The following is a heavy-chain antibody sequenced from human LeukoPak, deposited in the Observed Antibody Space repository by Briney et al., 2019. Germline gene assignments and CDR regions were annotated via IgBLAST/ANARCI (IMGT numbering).Heavy chain of an antibody. D-gene: IGHD4-17*01. V-gene: IGHV3-23*01. CDR1: RFTFSHYG. Sequence: PGGSLRLSCAASRFTFSHYGMSWVRQAPGKGLEWVSAISGSGYSTYYADSVKGRFTISRDNSKNTLYLQMNSLRAEDTAVYYCAKYYGDDPDYYYYMDVWGKGTTVTISS. J-gene: IGHJ6*03. CDR3: AKYYGDDPDYYYYMDV. CDR2: ISGSGYST.